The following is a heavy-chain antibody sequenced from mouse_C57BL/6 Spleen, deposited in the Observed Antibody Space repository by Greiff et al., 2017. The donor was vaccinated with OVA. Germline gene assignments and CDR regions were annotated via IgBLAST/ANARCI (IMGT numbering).Heavy chain of an antibody. J-gene: IGHJ3*01. CDR2: IRLKSDNYAT. Sequence: EVQGVESGGGLVQPGGSMKLSCVASGFTFSNYWMNWVRQSPEKGLEWVAQIRLKSDNYATHYAESVKGRFTISRDDSKSSVYLQMNNLRAEDTGIYYCTDGSDYGAYWCQGTLVTVSA. V-gene: IGHV6-3*01. D-gene: IGHD2-4*01. CDR1: GFTFSNYW. CDR3: TDGSDYGAY.